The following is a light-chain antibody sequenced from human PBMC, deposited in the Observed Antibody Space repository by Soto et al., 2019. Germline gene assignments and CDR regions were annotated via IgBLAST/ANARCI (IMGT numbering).Light chain of an antibody. Sequence: SLGTLSLSRWESVPLSCRASQSVDINLAWYQQKPGQAPRLLIYGASSRATGIPDRFSGSGSGTDFTLTISRLEPEDFAVYYCQQHGSSPRTCGQGTKG. CDR3: QQHGSSPRT. V-gene: IGKV3-20*01. CDR2: GAS. CDR1: QSVDIN. J-gene: IGKJ1*01.